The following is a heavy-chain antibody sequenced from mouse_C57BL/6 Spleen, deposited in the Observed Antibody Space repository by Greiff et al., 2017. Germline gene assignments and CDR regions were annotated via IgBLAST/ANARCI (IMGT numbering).Heavy chain of an antibody. CDR2: IWSGGST. CDR1: GFSLTSYG. CDR3: ARNNGYYGNLFDY. J-gene: IGHJ2*01. V-gene: IGHV2-2*01. D-gene: IGHD2-1*01. Sequence: VKLMESGPGLVQPSQSLSITCTVSGFSLTSYGVHWVRQSPGKGLEWLGVIWSGGSTDYNAAFISRLSISKDNSKSQVFFKMNSLQADDTAIYYCARNNGYYGNLFDYWGQGTTLTVSS.